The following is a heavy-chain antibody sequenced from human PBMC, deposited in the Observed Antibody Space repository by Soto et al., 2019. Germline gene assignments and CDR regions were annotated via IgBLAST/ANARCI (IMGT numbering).Heavy chain of an antibody. J-gene: IGHJ6*03. CDR1: GFTFSRYW. V-gene: IGHV3-7*01. CDR2: IKQDGSEK. Sequence: PGGSLRLSCAPSGFTFSRYWMSWVRQAPGKGLECVANIKQDGSEKYYVDSVKGRFTISRDNAKNSLYLQMNSLRAEDTAVYYCARDSELYYDFWSGYYTGSYYYYMDVWGKGTTVTVSS. D-gene: IGHD3-3*01. CDR3: ARDSELYYDFWSGYYTGSYYYYMDV.